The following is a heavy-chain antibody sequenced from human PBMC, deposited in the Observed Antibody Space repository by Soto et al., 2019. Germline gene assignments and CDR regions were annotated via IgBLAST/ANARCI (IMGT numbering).Heavy chain of an antibody. CDR2: ISGYNGNT. CDR3: AGDTGGGSYYWGYDFDY. Sequence: QVQLVQSGAEVKKPGASVKVSCKASGYTFTNYGISWVRQAPGQGLEWMGWISGYNGNTNYAQNLQGRVTMTTDTSTSTANMELRSLRSNDTAVYYCAGDTGGGSYYWGYDFDYWGQGTLVTVSS. J-gene: IGHJ4*02. CDR1: GYTFTNYG. V-gene: IGHV1-18*01. D-gene: IGHD1-26*01.